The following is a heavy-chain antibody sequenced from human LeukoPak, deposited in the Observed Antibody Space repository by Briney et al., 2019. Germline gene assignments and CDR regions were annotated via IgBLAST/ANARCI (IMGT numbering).Heavy chain of an antibody. V-gene: IGHV1-18*01. Sequence: GSSVKVSCKASGGTFSSYAISWVRQAPGQGLEWMGWISAYNGNTNYAQKLQGRVTMTTDTSTSTAYMELRSLRSDDTAVYYCASSFGNYYYYGMDVWGQGTTVTVSS. CDR3: ASSFGNYYYYGMDV. J-gene: IGHJ6*02. CDR1: GGTFSSYA. CDR2: ISAYNGNT. D-gene: IGHD3-10*01.